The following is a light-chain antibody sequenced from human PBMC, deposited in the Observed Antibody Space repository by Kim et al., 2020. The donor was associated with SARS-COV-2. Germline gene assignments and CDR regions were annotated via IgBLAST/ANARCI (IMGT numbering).Light chain of an antibody. CDR2: GAS. CDR1: QSVSRTY. V-gene: IGKV3-20*01. CDR3: QQYSTSLPYT. Sequence: EIVLTQSPGTLSLSPGERATLSCRASQSVSRTYLAWYQQKPGQAPGLLIYGASTRATGVPDRFNGSGSGTDFTLTISRLEPEDFAVYYCQQYSTSLPYTFGQGTKLEI. J-gene: IGKJ2*01.